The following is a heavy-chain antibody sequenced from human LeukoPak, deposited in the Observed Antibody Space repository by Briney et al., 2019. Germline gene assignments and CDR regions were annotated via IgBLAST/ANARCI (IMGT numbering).Heavy chain of an antibody. J-gene: IGHJ4*02. CDR1: GFSFSNYW. V-gene: IGHV3-7*01. CDR3: LRGDRRDY. Sequence: GGSLRLSCVASGFSFSNYWMSWFRQAPGKGLEWVGNIKTDGGEKYYVDSVRGRFIISRDNAKDSLYLQMNSLRVEDTAVYYCLRGDRRDYWGQGTLVTVSS. CDR2: IKTDGGEK.